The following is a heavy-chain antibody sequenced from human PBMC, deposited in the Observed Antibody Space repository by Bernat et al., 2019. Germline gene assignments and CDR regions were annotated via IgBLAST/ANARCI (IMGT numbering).Heavy chain of an antibody. Sequence: EVQLLESGGGLVQPGGSLRLSCAASGFTFSTHAMNWVRQAPGKGLEWVSGISGSGGSTNYADSVKGRFTISRDNSKNTLNLQMNSLRADDSAVYWCSSTGYYYAMDVWGQGTTVTVSS. D-gene: IGHD2-2*01. CDR3: SSTGYYYAMDV. V-gene: IGHV3-23*01. J-gene: IGHJ6*02. CDR2: ISGSGGST. CDR1: GFTFSTHA.